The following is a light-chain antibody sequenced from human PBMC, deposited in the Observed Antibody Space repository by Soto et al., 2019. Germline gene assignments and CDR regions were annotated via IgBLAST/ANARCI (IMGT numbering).Light chain of an antibody. J-gene: IGLJ2*01. CDR1: SSNIGNNY. Sequence: QSVLTQPPSVSAAPGQKVTISCSGSSSNIGNNYVSWYQQLPGTAPKLLIYDNNKRPSGIPDRFSGSKSGTSATLGITGLQTGDEADYYCGTWESRLSAVVFGGGTKVTVL. V-gene: IGLV1-51*01. CDR3: GTWESRLSAVV. CDR2: DNN.